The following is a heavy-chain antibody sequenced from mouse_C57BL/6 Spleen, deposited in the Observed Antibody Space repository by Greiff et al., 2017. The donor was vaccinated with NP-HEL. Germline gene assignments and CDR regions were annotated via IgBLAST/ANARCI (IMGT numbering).Heavy chain of an antibody. CDR3: TRAGGLFYFDY. CDR2: IDPETGGT. J-gene: IGHJ2*01. Sequence: QVQLQQSGAELVRPGASVTLSCKASGYTFTDYEMHWVKQTPVHGLEWIGAIDPETGGTAYNQKFKGKAILTADKSSSTAYMELRSLTSEDSAVYYCTRAGGLFYFDYWGKGTTLTVSS. V-gene: IGHV1-15*01. D-gene: IGHD6-1*01. CDR1: GYTFTDYE.